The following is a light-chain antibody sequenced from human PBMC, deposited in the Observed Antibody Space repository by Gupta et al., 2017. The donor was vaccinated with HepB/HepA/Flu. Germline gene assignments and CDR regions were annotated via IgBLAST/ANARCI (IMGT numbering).Light chain of an antibody. J-gene: IGKJ1*01. CDR1: QSVSSY. Sequence: EIVLTQSPATLSLSPGERATLSCRASQSVSSYLAWYQQKPGQAPRLLIYDATNRATGIPARFSGSGCGTDFTLTISSREPEDFAVYYCQQRSNWPQWTFGQGTKVEIK. CDR2: DAT. V-gene: IGKV3-11*01. CDR3: QQRSNWPQWT.